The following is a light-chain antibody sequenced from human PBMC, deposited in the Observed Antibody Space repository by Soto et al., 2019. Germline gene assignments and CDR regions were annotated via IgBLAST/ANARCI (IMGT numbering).Light chain of an antibody. V-gene: IGLV2-14*01. CDR2: EVT. Sequence: QLVLTQPASVSGSPGQSITISCTGTFSDVGGYDYVSWYQQHPGEAPKLMIYEVTNRPSGVSNRFSGSKSGNTASLSISGLQAEDEADYYCSSLTSTSTVIFGGGTKVTVL. CDR1: FSDVGGYDY. CDR3: SSLTSTSTVI. J-gene: IGLJ2*01.